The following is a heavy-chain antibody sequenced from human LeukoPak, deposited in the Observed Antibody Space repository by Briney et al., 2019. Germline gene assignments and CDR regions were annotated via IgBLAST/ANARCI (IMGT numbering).Heavy chain of an antibody. Sequence: GGSLRPSCAASGFTFSSYWMSWVRQAPGKGLEWVANIKQDGSEKYYVDSVKGRFTISRDNAKNSLYLQMNSLRAEDTAVYYCAKYCSSTSCYTWGGNGDAFDIWGQGTMVTVSS. CDR2: IKQDGSEK. D-gene: IGHD2-2*02. J-gene: IGHJ3*02. V-gene: IGHV3-7*01. CDR1: GFTFSSYW. CDR3: AKYCSSTSCYTWGGNGDAFDI.